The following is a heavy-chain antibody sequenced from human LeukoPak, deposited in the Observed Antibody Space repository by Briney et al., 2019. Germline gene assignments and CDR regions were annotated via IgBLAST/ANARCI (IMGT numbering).Heavy chain of an antibody. CDR1: GGSISSYY. CDR3: ARTGPHYYYGMDV. CDR2: IYFSGST. V-gene: IGHV4-59*01. Sequence: SETLSLTCTVSGGSISSYYWSWIWQPPGKGLEWIGYIYFSGSTNYNPSLKSRVTISVDTSKNQFSLKLSSVTAADTAVYYCARTGPHYYYGMDVWGQGTTVTVSS. J-gene: IGHJ6*02. D-gene: IGHD3-9*01.